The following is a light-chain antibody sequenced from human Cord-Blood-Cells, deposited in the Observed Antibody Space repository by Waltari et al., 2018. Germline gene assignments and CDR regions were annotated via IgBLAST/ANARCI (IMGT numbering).Light chain of an antibody. J-gene: IGKJ4*01. Sequence: DIQVTQSPSSLSASVGDRFTNTCRASQGISSYLKWYQQKPGTAPKLLIYAASSLQSGGASRCSGSGSGTDFTHTISSLQPEDFATYYSQQRYSTLTFGGGTKVEIK. CDR1: QGISSY. CDR2: AAS. CDR3: QQRYSTLT. V-gene: IGKV1-39*01.